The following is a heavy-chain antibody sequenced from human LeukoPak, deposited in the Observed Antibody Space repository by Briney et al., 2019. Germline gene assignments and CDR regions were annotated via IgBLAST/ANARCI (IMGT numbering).Heavy chain of an antibody. J-gene: IGHJ3*02. V-gene: IGHV3-23*01. D-gene: IGHD3-22*01. CDR3: AKDSSGYFVFPDSGPIHDAFDI. CDR1: GFTFSSYA. Sequence: PGGSLRLSCAASGFTFSSYAMSWVRQAPGKGLEWVSAISGSGGSTYYADSVKGRFTISRDNSKNTLYLQMNSLRAEDTAVYYCAKDSSGYFVFPDSGPIHDAFDIWGQGTMVTVSS. CDR2: ISGSGGST.